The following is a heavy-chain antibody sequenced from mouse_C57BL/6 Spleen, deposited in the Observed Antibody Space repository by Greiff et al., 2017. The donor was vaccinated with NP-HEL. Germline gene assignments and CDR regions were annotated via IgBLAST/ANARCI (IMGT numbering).Heavy chain of an antibody. CDR1: GFSLTSYA. D-gene: IGHD2-2*01. Sequence: QVQLKESGPGLVAPSQSLSLTCTVSGFSLTSYAISWVRQPPGKGLAWLGVIWTGGGKNYNSALKSRLSISKDNSKSQGFLKMNSLQTDDTARYYCARIPGYYDAMDYWGQGTSVTVSS. CDR2: IWTGGGK. J-gene: IGHJ4*01. CDR3: ARIPGYYDAMDY. V-gene: IGHV2-9-1*01.